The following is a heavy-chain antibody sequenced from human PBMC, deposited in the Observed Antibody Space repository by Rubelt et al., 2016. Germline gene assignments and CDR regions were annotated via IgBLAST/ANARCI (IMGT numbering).Heavy chain of an antibody. CDR3: ARATRIAVAGKDWFDP. D-gene: IGHD6-19*01. J-gene: IGHJ5*02. CDR1: GGSISSGGYY. Sequence: QVQLQESGPGLVKPSQTLSLTCTVSGGSISSGGYYWSWIRQHPGKGLEWIGYIYYSGSTYYNPSLKSRVTISVDTSKNQFYLRRSAGTAAETAVYYCARATRIAVAGKDWFDPWGQGTLVTVSS. CDR2: IYYSGST. V-gene: IGHV4-31*03.